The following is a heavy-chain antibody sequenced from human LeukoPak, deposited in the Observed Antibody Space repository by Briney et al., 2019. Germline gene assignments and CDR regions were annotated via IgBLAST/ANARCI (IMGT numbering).Heavy chain of an antibody. CDR1: GSPFTCYY. CDR2: IKPNRGGT. V-gene: IGHV1-2*02. D-gene: IGHD2-2*01. CDR3: ARAGREYQLLNNWFAP. J-gene: IGHJ5*02. Sequence: ASVQASFYTSGSPFTCYYMHWVPPAPGQGPGGMGWIKPNRGGTNYAKKFQGRVTMTRDTSISTAYMELSRLRSDDTAVYYCARAGREYQLLNNWFAPWGQGTLVTVSS.